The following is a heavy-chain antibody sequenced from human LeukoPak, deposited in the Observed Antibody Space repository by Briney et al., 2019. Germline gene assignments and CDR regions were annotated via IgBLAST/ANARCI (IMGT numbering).Heavy chain of an antibody. D-gene: IGHD3-10*01. J-gene: IGHJ4*02. Sequence: GGSLRLSCAASGFTFSGSRMTWVRQTPGKGPELVAHINPDGNKQFYMDPVKGRFSITRDNAANSVYLQMNSLRVEDTALYYCARAGVGVTILDYWGQGTLVTVSS. CDR1: GFTFSGSR. CDR3: ARAGVGVTILDY. V-gene: IGHV3-7*01. CDR2: INPDGNKQ.